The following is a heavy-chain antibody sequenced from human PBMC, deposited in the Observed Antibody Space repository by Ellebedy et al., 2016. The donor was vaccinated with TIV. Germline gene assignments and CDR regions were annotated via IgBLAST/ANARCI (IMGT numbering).Heavy chain of an antibody. CDR3: VRVPRGIAEKIDY. V-gene: IGHV1-8*01. Sequence: ASVKVSCXASGYTFTSYDINWVRQATGQGLEWMGWMNPNSGNTGYAQKFQGRVTMTRDTSISTAYMELSRLRSDDTAMYYCVRVPRGIAEKIDYWGQGTLVTVSS. J-gene: IGHJ4*02. D-gene: IGHD6-13*01. CDR1: GYTFTSYD. CDR2: MNPNSGNT.